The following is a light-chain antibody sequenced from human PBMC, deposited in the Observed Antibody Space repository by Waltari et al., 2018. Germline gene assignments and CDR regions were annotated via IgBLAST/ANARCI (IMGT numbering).Light chain of an antibody. CDR1: SSDVGGYNY. Sequence: QSALTQPASVSGSPGQSITISCTGTSSDVGGYNYVSWYQQHPGRAPKVMIYDVSNRPSGVSNSFSGSKAGNTASLTISGLQAEDEADCYCSSFTGSSTLVFGGGTKLTVL. V-gene: IGLV2-14*03. CDR2: DVS. CDR3: SSFTGSSTLV. J-gene: IGLJ2*01.